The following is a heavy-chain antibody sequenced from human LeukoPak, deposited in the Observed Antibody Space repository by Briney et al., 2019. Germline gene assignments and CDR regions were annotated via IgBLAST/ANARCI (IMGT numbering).Heavy chain of an antibody. Sequence: GGSLRLSCAASGFTFSSYSMKWVRQAPGKGLEWVSSISSSSSYIYYADSVKGRFTFSRDNAKNSLYLQMNSLRAEDTAVYYCARVPSSGRYDYWGQGTLVTVSS. J-gene: IGHJ4*02. V-gene: IGHV3-21*01. CDR3: ARVPSSGRYDY. CDR1: GFTFSSYS. D-gene: IGHD6-19*01. CDR2: ISSSSSYI.